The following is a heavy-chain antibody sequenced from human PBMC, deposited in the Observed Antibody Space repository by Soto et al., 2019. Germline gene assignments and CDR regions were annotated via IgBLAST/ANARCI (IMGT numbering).Heavy chain of an antibody. J-gene: IGHJ5*02. D-gene: IGHD2-15*01. Sequence: PSETLSLTCTVSGGSISSGDYYWSWIRQPPGKGLEWIGYIYYSGSTYYSPSLKRRVTISVDKSKNKFYLKLSSVTAADTAVYFCARDTYGYCSGGSCYWGRGRFDPWGQGTLVTVS. CDR1: GGSISSGDYY. CDR2: IYYSGST. V-gene: IGHV4-30-4*01. CDR3: ARDTYGYCSGGSCYWGRGRFDP.